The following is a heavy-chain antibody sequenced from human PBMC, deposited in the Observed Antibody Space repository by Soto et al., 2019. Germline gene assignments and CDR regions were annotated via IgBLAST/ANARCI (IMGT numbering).Heavy chain of an antibody. Sequence: SETLSLTCTVSGGSISSGGYYWSWIRQHPGKGLEWIGYIYYSGSTYYNPSLKGRVTISVDTSKNQFSLKLSSVTAADTAVYYCASYRHDYSNYYYYYGMDVWGQGTTVTVSS. CDR1: GGSISSGGYY. D-gene: IGHD4-4*01. CDR2: IYYSGST. J-gene: IGHJ6*02. V-gene: IGHV4-31*03. CDR3: ASYRHDYSNYYYYYGMDV.